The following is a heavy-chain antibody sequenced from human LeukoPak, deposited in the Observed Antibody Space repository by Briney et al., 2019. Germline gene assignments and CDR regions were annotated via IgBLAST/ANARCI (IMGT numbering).Heavy chain of an antibody. Sequence: GGSLRLSCAASGFTFDDYGMGWVRQAPGKGLEWVSGINWNGGSTGYADSVKGRFTISRDNAKNSLYLQMNSLRAEDTALYYCARFSQYYGGNWFDPWGQGTLVTVSS. V-gene: IGHV3-20*04. J-gene: IGHJ5*02. CDR1: GFTFDDYG. D-gene: IGHD4-17*01. CDR3: ARFSQYYGGNWFDP. CDR2: INWNGGST.